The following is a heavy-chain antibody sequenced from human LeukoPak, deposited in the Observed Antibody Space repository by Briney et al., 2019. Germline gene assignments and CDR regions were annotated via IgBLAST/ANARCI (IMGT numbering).Heavy chain of an antibody. CDR1: GGSFSGYY. Sequence: SETLSLTCAVYGGSFSGYYWSWIRQPPGKGLEWIGEINHSGSTNYNPSLKSRVTISEDTSKNQFSLKLSSVTAADTAVYYCARGRSSGWTPWGQGTLVTVSS. CDR3: ARGRSSGWTP. CDR2: INHSGST. V-gene: IGHV4-34*01. D-gene: IGHD6-19*01. J-gene: IGHJ4*02.